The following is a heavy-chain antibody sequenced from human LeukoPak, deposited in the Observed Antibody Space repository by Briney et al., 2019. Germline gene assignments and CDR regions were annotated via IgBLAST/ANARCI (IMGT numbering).Heavy chain of an antibody. Sequence: PRGSLPLSCAASGFTFSSYGMHWVRQAPGKGLEWVAVIWYDGSNKYYADSVKGRFTISRDNSKNTLYLQMNSLRAEDTAVYYCARDYDSSRYYPWDWGQGTLHTPSS. CDR2: IWYDGSNK. D-gene: IGHD3-22*01. CDR1: GFTFSSYG. CDR3: ARDYDSSRYYPWD. J-gene: IGHJ1*01. V-gene: IGHV3-33*01.